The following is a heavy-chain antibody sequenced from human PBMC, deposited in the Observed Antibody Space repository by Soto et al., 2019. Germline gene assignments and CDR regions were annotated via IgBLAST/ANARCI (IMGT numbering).Heavy chain of an antibody. Sequence: EVQLLESGGGLVQPGGSLRLSCAASGFTFSSYAMSWVRQAPGKGLEWVSGISGSGGSTYYADSVKGRFTISRDNSKNTPYRQTNSLRAEDTAVYYCAKERGYNYGYDAMDVWGQGTTVTVSS. J-gene: IGHJ6*02. CDR2: ISGSGGST. V-gene: IGHV3-23*01. D-gene: IGHD5-18*01. CDR1: GFTFSSYA. CDR3: AKERGYNYGYDAMDV.